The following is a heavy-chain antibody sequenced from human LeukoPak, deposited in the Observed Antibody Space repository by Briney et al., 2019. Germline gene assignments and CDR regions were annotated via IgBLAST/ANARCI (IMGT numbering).Heavy chain of an antibody. D-gene: IGHD6-19*01. V-gene: IGHV1-18*01. CDR2: ISAYNGNT. J-gene: IGHJ4*02. CDR1: GYTFTSYG. CDR3: ARDNSGSIGWPGHYFNY. Sequence: GASVKVSCKASGYTFTSYGISWVRQAPGQGLEWMGWISAYNGNTNYAQKFQGRVTMTRDTSISTAYMELSRLRSDDTAVYYCARDNSGSIGWPGHYFNYWGQGTLVTSPQ.